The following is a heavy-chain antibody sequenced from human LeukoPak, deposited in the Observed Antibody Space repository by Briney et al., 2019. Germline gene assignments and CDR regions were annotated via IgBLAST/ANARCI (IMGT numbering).Heavy chain of an antibody. V-gene: IGHV1-2*02. CDR2: INPNSGGT. J-gene: IGHJ5*02. CDR3: AHCSSTSCHNWFDP. CDR1: GYTFTGYY. D-gene: IGHD2-2*01. Sequence: ASVKVSCKASGYTFTGYYMHWVRQAPGQGLEWMGWINPNSGGTNYAQKFQGRVTMTRDTSISTAYMELRSLRSDDTAVYYCAHCSSTSCHNWFDPWGQGTLVTVSS.